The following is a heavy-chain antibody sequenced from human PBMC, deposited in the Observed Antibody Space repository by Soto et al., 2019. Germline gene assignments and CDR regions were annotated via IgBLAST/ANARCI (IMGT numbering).Heavy chain of an antibody. V-gene: IGHV3-73*02. CDR3: TRYSKSLNYHFAY. J-gene: IGHJ4*02. D-gene: IGHD4-4*01. Sequence: EVQLVESGGGLVQPGGSLKLSCAASGFTFSDSAMHWVRQDSGKGLDWVGRIRSNGNNYVTAYSTSGEGRFTMAREDSKKREYMQMISLKTEDTAVYYSTRYSKSLNYHFAYWGQGALVTVSS. CDR1: GFTFSDSA. CDR2: IRSNGNNYVT.